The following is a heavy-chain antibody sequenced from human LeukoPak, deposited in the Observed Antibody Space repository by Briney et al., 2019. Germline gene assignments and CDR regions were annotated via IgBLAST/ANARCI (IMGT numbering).Heavy chain of an antibody. J-gene: IGHJ4*02. D-gene: IGHD4-17*01. V-gene: IGHV3-30*18. CDR1: GFTFSSCG. CDR3: AKDADDYGDWYYFDY. Sequence: GGSLRLSCAASGFTFSSCGMHWVRQAPGKGLEWVAVISYDGSNKYYADSVKGRFAISRDNSKNTLYLQMSSLRAEDTAVYYCAKDADDYGDWYYFDYWGQGTLVTVSS. CDR2: ISYDGSNK.